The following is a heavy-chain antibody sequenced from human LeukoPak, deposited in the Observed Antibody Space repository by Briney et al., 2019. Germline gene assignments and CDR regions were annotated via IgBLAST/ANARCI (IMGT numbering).Heavy chain of an antibody. D-gene: IGHD3-9*01. Sequence: ASVKVSCKTSGYSFTNYEINWVRQATGQGLEWMGWMSPNSGKTGYAQKFQGRVTMTKNTSMSTAYMELSSLTSEDTAVYYCARGRESSKLTSGFQSFDWLSDSFDLWGQGTIVTVSS. CDR2: MSPNSGKT. CDR1: GYSFTNYE. V-gene: IGHV1-8*01. J-gene: IGHJ3*01. CDR3: ARGRESSKLTSGFQSFDWLSDSFDL.